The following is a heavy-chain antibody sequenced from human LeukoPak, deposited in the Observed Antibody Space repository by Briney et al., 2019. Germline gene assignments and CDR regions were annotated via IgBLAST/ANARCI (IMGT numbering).Heavy chain of an antibody. CDR3: ASRDIVVVPAVSSAYHYYGMDV. CDR1: GYTFTSYD. V-gene: IGHV1-8*01. Sequence: GASVKVSCKASGYTFTSYDINWVRQAPGQGLEWMGWMKPNSGNTCYAQKLQGGVTITRNTTLRTAYMELSSLRSEDTAVYYCASRDIVVVPAVSSAYHYYGMDVWGQGTTVTVSS. D-gene: IGHD2-2*01. J-gene: IGHJ6*02. CDR2: MKPNSGNT.